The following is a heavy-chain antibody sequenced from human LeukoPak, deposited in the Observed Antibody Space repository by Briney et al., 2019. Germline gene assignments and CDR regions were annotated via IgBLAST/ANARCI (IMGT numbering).Heavy chain of an antibody. D-gene: IGHD1-26*01. CDR1: GYSFTSYW. CDR2: IYPGDSDT. CDR3: ARFHSNSGSYYLDP. J-gene: IGHJ5*02. Sequence: GESLKISCKGSGYSFTSYWIGWVRQMPGRGLEWMGIIYPGDSDTRYSPSFQGQVTISADKSISTAYLQWSSLKASDTAIYYCARFHSNSGSYYLDPWGQGTLVTVSS. V-gene: IGHV5-51*01.